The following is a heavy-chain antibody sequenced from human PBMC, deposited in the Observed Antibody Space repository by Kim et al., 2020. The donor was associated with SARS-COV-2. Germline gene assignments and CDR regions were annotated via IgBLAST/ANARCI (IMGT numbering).Heavy chain of an antibody. V-gene: IGHV3-30*02. J-gene: IGHJ4*02. CDR3: ATYSSSWSAFAY. D-gene: IGHD6-13*01. Sequence: YYAESVKCRFTISRDNYKNTLYLQMNSLRAEDTAVYYCATYSSSWSAFAYWGQGTLVTVSS.